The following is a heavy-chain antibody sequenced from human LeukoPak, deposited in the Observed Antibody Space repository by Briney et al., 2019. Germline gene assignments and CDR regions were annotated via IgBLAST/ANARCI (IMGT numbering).Heavy chain of an antibody. V-gene: IGHV4-39*01. CDR1: GASFSSSGYY. J-gene: IGHJ3*02. D-gene: IGHD6-19*01. CDR2: ISYGGHT. Sequence: SETLSLTCAVSGASFSSSGYYWVWIRQPPGKGLEWIGSISYGGHTYYSPSLRSRVTISVDRSNNRFSLNLSSVTAADTAIYYCARQIALAGEWAFDIWGQGTLVTVCS. CDR3: ARQIALAGEWAFDI.